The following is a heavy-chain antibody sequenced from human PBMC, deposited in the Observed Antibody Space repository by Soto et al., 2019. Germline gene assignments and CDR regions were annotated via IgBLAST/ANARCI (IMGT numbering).Heavy chain of an antibody. CDR3: ARDPLFGYYYYMDV. CDR1: GFTFSSYA. V-gene: IGHV3-64*01. CDR2: ISSNGGST. D-gene: IGHD3-10*02. J-gene: IGHJ6*03. Sequence: GGSLRLSCAASGFTFSSYAMHWVRQAPGKGLEYVSAISSNGGSTYYANSVKGRFTISRDNSKNTLYLQMGSLRAEDMAVYYCARDPLFGYYYYMDVWGKGTTVTVSS.